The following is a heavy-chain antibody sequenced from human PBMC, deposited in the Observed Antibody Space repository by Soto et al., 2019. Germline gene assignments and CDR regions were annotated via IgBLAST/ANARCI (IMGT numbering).Heavy chain of an antibody. CDR2: IIPIFGTA. D-gene: IGHD3-22*01. CDR1: GGTFSSYA. V-gene: IGHV1-69*13. J-gene: IGHJ4*02. Sequence: ASVKVSCKASGGTFSSYAISWVRQAPGQGLEWMGGIIPIFGTANYAQKFQGRVTITADESTSTAYMELSSLRSEDTAVYYCASAVYYYDSSGYYTLDYWGQGTLVTVSS. CDR3: ASAVYYYDSSGYYTLDY.